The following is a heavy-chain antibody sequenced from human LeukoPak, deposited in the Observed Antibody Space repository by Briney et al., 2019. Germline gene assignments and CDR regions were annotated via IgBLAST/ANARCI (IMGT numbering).Heavy chain of an antibody. D-gene: IGHD3-22*01. CDR1: GFTFRSYA. Sequence: GGSLRLSCAASGFTFRSYAMSWVRHAPGKGLEWVSGISGGGGNTYYADSVKGRFTISRDNSKNTLYLQMNSLRAEDTAVYYCAKFGSTMLVTRFDPWGQGTLVTVSS. CDR2: ISGGGGNT. CDR3: AKFGSTMLVTRFDP. V-gene: IGHV3-23*01. J-gene: IGHJ5*02.